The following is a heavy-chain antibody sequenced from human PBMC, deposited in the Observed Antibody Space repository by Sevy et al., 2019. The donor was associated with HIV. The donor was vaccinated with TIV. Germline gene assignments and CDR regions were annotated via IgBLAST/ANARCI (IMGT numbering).Heavy chain of an antibody. V-gene: IGHV3-30-3*01. Sequence: GGSLRLSCAASGFTFSSYAMHWVRQAPGKGLEWVAVISYDGSNKYYADSVKGRFTISRDNSKNTLYLQMNSLRAEDMAVYYCARDVSSSPGYYYYGMDVWGQGTTVTVSS. CDR1: GFTFSSYA. CDR3: ARDVSSSPGYYYYGMDV. J-gene: IGHJ6*02. CDR2: ISYDGSNK. D-gene: IGHD6-6*01.